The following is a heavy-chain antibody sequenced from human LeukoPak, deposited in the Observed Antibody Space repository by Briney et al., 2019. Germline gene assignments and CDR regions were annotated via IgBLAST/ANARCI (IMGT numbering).Heavy chain of an antibody. CDR1: GGSINNYY. Sequence: SGTLSLTCPVSGGSINNYYWSGIRQPAGKGLEGIGRIYTRGSTNYNPSLKRRVTMSVDTSKNQFSLKLSSVTAADTAVYYCARGRYCSADSCSGGDAFDIWGQGTMVSVSS. CDR3: ARGRYCSADSCSGGDAFDI. CDR2: IYTRGST. J-gene: IGHJ3*02. D-gene: IGHD2-15*01. V-gene: IGHV4-4*07.